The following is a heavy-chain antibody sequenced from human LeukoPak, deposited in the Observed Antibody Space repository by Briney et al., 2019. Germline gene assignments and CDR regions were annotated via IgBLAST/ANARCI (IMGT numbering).Heavy chain of an antibody. CDR2: IYYSGST. Sequence: SETLSLTCTVSGGSISSYYWSWIRQPPGKGLEWIRFIYYSGSTNYNPSLQSRVTISVDTSKNQFSLKLSSVTAADTAVYYCARQGFWRSYFVFDYWGQGTLVTVSS. V-gene: IGHV4-59*08. J-gene: IGHJ4*02. D-gene: IGHD3-3*01. CDR1: GGSISSYY. CDR3: ARQGFWRSYFVFDY.